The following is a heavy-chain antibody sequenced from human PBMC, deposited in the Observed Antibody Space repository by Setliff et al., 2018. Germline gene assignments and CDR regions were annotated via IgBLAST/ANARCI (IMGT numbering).Heavy chain of an antibody. CDR1: GGTFSSYA. Sequence: SVKVSCKASGGTFSSYAISWVRQAPGQGLEWMGGIIPILGIANYAQKFQGRVTITADKSTSTAYMELSSLRSEDTAVYYCARRYCSGGSCLEYYYYGMDVWGQGTTVTVS. CDR2: IIPILGIA. V-gene: IGHV1-69*10. CDR3: ARRYCSGGSCLEYYYYGMDV. D-gene: IGHD2-15*01. J-gene: IGHJ6*02.